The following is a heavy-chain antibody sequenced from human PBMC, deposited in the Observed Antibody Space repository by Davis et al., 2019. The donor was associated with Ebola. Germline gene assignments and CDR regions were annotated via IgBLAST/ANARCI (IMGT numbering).Heavy chain of an antibody. CDR3: ARDLRVPAAKYYYYYGMDV. V-gene: IGHV4-31*03. D-gene: IGHD2-2*01. CDR1: GGSISSGGYY. J-gene: IGHJ6*02. Sequence: SETLSLTCTVSGGSISSGGYYWSWIRQHPGKGLEWIGYIYYSWSTYYNPSLKSRVTISVDTSKNQFSLKLSSVTAADTAVYYCARDLRVPAAKYYYYYGMDVWGQGTTVTVSS. CDR2: IYYSWST.